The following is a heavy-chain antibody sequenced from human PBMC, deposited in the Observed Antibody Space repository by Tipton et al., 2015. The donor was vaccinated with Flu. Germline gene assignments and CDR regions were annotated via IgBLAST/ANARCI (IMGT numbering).Heavy chain of an antibody. CDR2: IYTSGST. Sequence: TLSLTCTVSGGSISSYYWSWIRQPAGKGLEWIGRIYTSGSTNYNPSLKSRVTMSVDTSKNQFSLKLSSVTAADTAVYYCARAGIAVAGPGAYAFDIWGQGTMVTVSS. J-gene: IGHJ3*02. V-gene: IGHV4-4*07. CDR3: ARAGIAVAGPGAYAFDI. D-gene: IGHD6-19*01. CDR1: GGSISSYY.